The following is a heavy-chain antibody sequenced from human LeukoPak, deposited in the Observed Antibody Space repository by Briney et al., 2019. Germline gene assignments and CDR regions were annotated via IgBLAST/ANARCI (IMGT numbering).Heavy chain of an antibody. J-gene: IGHJ6*02. CDR3: ARGYCSGGSCFLNYYYGMDV. Sequence: PGGSLRLSCAASGFTLSDYYMSWIRQAPGKGLEWVSYISSSGSTIYYADSVKGRFTISRDNAKNSLYLQMNSLRAEDTAVYYCARGYCSGGSCFLNYYYGMDVWGQGTTVTVSS. CDR1: GFTLSDYY. D-gene: IGHD2-15*01. CDR2: ISSSGSTI. V-gene: IGHV3-11*01.